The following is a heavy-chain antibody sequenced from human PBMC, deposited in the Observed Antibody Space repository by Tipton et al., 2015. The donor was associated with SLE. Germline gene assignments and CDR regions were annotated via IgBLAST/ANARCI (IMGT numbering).Heavy chain of an antibody. J-gene: IGHJ2*01. Sequence: TLSLTCTVSGGSISSYYWSWIRQPPGKGLEWIGYIYYSGSTNYNPSLKSRVTISVDTSKNQFSLKLSSVTAADTAVYYCARGGRRPYWYFDLWGRGTLVTVSS. CDR1: GGSISSYY. D-gene: IGHD1-26*01. CDR2: IYYSGST. CDR3: ARGGRRPYWYFDL. V-gene: IGHV4-59*01.